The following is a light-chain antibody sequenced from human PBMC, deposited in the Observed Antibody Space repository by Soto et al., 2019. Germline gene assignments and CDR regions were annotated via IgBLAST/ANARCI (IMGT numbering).Light chain of an antibody. CDR3: QQRSNWPIT. CDR1: QSVRSS. J-gene: IGKJ5*01. CDR2: GAS. Sequence: EIMMTQSPATLSVSPGERATLSCRASQSVRSSLAWYQQKPGQAPRLLIYGASSRATGIPARFSGSGPGTDFTLTISSLEPEDFAVYYCQQRSNWPITFGQGTRLEL. V-gene: IGKV3D-11*02.